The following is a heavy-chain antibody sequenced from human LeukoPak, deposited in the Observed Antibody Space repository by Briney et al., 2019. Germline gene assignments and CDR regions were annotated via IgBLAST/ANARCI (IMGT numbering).Heavy chain of an antibody. J-gene: IGHJ3*02. V-gene: IGHV3-66*01. CDR1: GFTFSSYA. D-gene: IGHD2-2*01. Sequence: GGSLRLSCAASGFTFSSYAMSWVRQAPGKGLEWVSVIYSGGSTYYADSVKGRFTISRDNSKNTLYLQMNSLRAEDTAVYYCARYCSSTSCYEGAFDIWGQGTMVTVSS. CDR2: IYSGGST. CDR3: ARYCSSTSCYEGAFDI.